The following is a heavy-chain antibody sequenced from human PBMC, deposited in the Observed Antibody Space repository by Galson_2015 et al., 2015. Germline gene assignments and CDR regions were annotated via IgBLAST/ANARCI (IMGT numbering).Heavy chain of an antibody. CDR1: GYTFTSYA. D-gene: IGHD6-19*01. CDR3: AILPSGWYAY. CDR2: INAGNGNT. J-gene: IGHJ4*02. V-gene: IGHV1-3*01. Sequence: SVKVSCKASGYTFTSYATHWVRQAPGQRLEWMGWINAGNGNTKYSQKFQGRVTITRDTSASTAYMELSSLRSADTAMYYCAILPSGWYAYWGQGTLVTVSS.